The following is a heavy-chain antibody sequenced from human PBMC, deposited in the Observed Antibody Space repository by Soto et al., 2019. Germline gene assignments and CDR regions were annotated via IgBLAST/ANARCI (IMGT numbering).Heavy chain of an antibody. CDR3: ARTFWSGSRLDYYYMDV. CDR1: GDSLTTYY. CDR2: ISYSGST. D-gene: IGHD3-3*01. V-gene: IGHV4-59*12. Sequence: PSETLSLTCTVSGDSLTTYYWSWIRQPPGKGLEWIGYISYSGSTTYNPSLKSRVTISVDTSKNQFSLRVNSVTAADTAVYYCARTFWSGSRLDYYYMDVWGTGTTVTVSS. J-gene: IGHJ6*03.